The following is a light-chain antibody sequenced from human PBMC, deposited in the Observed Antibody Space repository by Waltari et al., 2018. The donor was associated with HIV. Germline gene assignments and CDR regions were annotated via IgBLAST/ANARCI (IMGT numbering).Light chain of an antibody. CDR3: QQYYSAPFT. V-gene: IGKV4-1*01. J-gene: IGKJ3*01. Sequence: DIVMTQSPDSLAVSLGERATINCKHSQSVLYSSNNQNYLAWYQQKAGQPPKLLIYWASTRESGVPDRFSGSGSGTDFTLTISSLQAEDVAVYYCQQYYSAPFTFGPGTKVDIK. CDR1: QSVLYSSNNQNY. CDR2: WAS.